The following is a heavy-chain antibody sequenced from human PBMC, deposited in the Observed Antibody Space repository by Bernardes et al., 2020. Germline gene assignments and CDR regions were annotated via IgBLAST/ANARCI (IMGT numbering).Heavy chain of an antibody. CDR2: IHHSGSA. D-gene: IGHD4-17*01. V-gene: IGHV4-34*01. CDR1: GGSFSAYY. CDR3: ARAGHYGDYDGFDQ. J-gene: IGHJ4*02. Sequence: ETLSLTCAVYGGSFSAYYWSWIRQPPGKGLEWIGEIHHSGSANYNPSLKSRVTISVDTSKNQFSLKLSSVTAADTAVYYCARAGHYGDYDGFDQWGQGTLVTVSS.